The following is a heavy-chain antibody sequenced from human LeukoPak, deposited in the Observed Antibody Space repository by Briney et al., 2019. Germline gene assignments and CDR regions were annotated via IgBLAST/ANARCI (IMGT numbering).Heavy chain of an antibody. CDR2: ISHTGIT. D-gene: IGHD1-1*01. CDR3: VRTGQNKLRSTFDY. J-gene: IGHJ4*02. CDR1: GDSISSDNW. V-gene: IGHV4-4*02. Sequence: SGTLSLTCAVSGDSISSDNWWSWVRQPPGKGLECIGEISHTGITNYNPSLKSRVAISLDKSKNQFSLKLSSVTAADTAVYYCVRTGQNKLRSTFDYWGQGTLVTVSS.